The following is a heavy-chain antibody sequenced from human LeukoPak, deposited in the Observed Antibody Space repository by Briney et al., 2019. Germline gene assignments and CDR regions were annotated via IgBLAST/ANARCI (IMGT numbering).Heavy chain of an antibody. CDR3: ARGASFSVVGATPRKGNDY. Sequence: ASVKVSCKASGYTFTGYYMHWVRQAPGQGLEWMGWINPNSGGTNYAQKFQGRVTMTRDTSISTAYMELSRLRSDDTAVYYCARGASFSVVGATPRKGNDYWGQGTLVPVSS. J-gene: IGHJ4*02. D-gene: IGHD1-26*01. V-gene: IGHV1-2*02. CDR2: INPNSGGT. CDR1: GYTFTGYY.